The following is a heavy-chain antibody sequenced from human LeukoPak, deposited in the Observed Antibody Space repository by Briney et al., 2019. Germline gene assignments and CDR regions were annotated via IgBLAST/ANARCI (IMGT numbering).Heavy chain of an antibody. Sequence: EASVKVSCKASGYTFTSYVINWVRQATGQGLEWMGWINPNSGGTNSAQKFQGRVTMTRDTSISTAYMELNRLTSDDTAVYYCARGATVTTGKLGYWGQGTLVTVSS. D-gene: IGHD4-17*01. V-gene: IGHV1-2*02. J-gene: IGHJ4*02. CDR2: INPNSGGT. CDR3: ARGATVTTGKLGY. CDR1: GYTFTSYV.